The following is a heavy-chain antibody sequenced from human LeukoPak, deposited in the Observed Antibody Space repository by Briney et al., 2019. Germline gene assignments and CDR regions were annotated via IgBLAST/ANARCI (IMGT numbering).Heavy chain of an antibody. CDR2: IYYSGST. V-gene: IGHV4-59*01. CDR1: GGSISSYY. J-gene: IGHJ5*02. D-gene: IGHD1-26*01. Sequence: PSETLSLTCTVSGGSISSYYWSWIRQPPGKGLEWIGYIYYSGSTNYNPSLKSRVTISVDTSKNQFSLKLSSVTAADTAVYYCARDPGSQLYNWFDPWGQGTLVTVSS. CDR3: ARDPGSQLYNWFDP.